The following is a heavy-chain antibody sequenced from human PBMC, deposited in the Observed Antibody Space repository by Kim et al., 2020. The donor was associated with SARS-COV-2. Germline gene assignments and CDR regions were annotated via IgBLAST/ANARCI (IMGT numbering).Heavy chain of an antibody. D-gene: IGHD6-13*01. Sequence: YSPSFQGQVTISAAKSISTAYLQWSSLKASDTAMYYCARQSGIAAALDVWGQGTTVTVSS. V-gene: IGHV5-51*01. CDR3: ARQSGIAAALDV. J-gene: IGHJ6*02.